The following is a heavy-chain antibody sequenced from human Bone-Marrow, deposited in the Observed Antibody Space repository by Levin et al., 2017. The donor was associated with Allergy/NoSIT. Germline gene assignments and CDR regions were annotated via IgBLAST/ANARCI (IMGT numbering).Heavy chain of an antibody. CDR2: INPNSGGT. Sequence: ASVKVSCKPSGYTFTAFHVHWVRQAPGQGLEWMGRINPNSGGTDYARKFQGRVNMTRDMSIRTVYLELATLRSDDTAVFFCVRRGGSTWDLDYWGQGTLVTVSS. D-gene: IGHD6-13*01. CDR3: VRRGGSTWDLDY. CDR1: GYTFTAFH. V-gene: IGHV1-2*06. J-gene: IGHJ4*02.